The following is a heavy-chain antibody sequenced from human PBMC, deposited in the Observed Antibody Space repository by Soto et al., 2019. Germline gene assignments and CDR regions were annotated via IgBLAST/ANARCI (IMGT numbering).Heavy chain of an antibody. CDR1: GGSFSGYY. V-gene: IGHV4-34*01. CDR3: ARDGSGYALDS. D-gene: IGHD5-12*01. CDR2: INHSGST. Sequence: QVQLQQWGAGLLKPSETLSLTCAVYGGSFSGYYWTWIRQPPGKGLEWIGEINHSGSTNYNPSLKSRVTISVDTSKTQFSLKLSSVTAADTAVYYCARDGSGYALDSWGQGTLVTVSS. J-gene: IGHJ4*02.